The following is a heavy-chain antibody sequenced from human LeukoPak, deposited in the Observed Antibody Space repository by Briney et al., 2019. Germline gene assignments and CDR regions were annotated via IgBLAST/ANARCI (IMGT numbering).Heavy chain of an antibody. V-gene: IGHV3-49*04. Sequence: PGGSLILSCTASGFTFGDYAMSWVRQAPGKGLEWVGFMRSKAYGGTTEYAASVKGRFTISRDDSKSIAYLQMNSLKTEDTAVYYCTKGRRYYDYWGQGTLVTVSS. CDR3: TKGRRYYDY. CDR2: MRSKAYGGTT. D-gene: IGHD2-15*01. J-gene: IGHJ4*02. CDR1: GFTFGDYA.